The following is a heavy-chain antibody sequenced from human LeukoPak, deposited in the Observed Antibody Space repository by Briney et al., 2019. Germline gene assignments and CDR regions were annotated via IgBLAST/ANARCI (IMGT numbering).Heavy chain of an antibody. V-gene: IGHV3-23*01. CDR1: GSTFSSYD. J-gene: IGHJ5*02. Sequence: GGSLRLSCAASGSTFSSYDMTWVRQAPGRGLEWVSSIRPSGDNTYYGDSVKGRFTISRDNSKNTVYLQTNNMRVDDTAVYYCARVAGWHWFDPWGQGTLVTVSS. D-gene: IGHD6-19*01. CDR2: IRPSGDNT. CDR3: ARVAGWHWFDP.